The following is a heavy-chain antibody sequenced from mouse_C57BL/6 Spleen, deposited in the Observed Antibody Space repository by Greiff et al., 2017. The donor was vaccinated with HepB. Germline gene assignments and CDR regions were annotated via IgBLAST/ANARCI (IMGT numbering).Heavy chain of an antibody. CDR1: GFNIKDDY. J-gene: IGHJ3*01. Sequence: VQLQQPGAELVRPGASVKLSCTASGFNIKDDYMHWVKQRPEQGLEWIGWIDPENGDTEYASKFQGKATITADTSSTTAYLQLRSLTSEDTAVYYCARRSWFEYWGQGTLLTVAA. CDR3: ARRSWFEY. V-gene: IGHV14-4*01. CDR2: IDPENGDT.